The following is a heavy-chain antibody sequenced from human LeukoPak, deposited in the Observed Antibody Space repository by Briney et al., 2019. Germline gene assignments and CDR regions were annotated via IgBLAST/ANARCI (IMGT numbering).Heavy chain of an antibody. CDR3: AKDEGGYYDSSGYPTSPFDY. J-gene: IGHJ4*02. CDR1: GFTVSSNS. CDR2: IYSDNT. V-gene: IGHV3-53*01. Sequence: GGSLRLSCTVSGFTVSSNSMSWVRQAPGKGLEWVSFIYSDNTHYSDSVKGRFTISRDNSKNTLYLQMNSLRAEDTAVYYCAKDEGGYYDSSGYPTSPFDYWGQGTLVTVSS. D-gene: IGHD3-22*01.